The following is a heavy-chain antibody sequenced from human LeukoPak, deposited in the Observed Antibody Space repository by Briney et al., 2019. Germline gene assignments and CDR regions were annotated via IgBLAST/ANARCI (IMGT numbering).Heavy chain of an antibody. CDR2: FDPEDGET. J-gene: IGHJ5*02. Sequence: GASVKVSCKVSGYTLTELSMHWVRQAPGKGLEWMGGFDPEDGETIYAQKFQGRVTMTEDTSTDTAYMELSSLRSEDTAVYYCATLDHDYADYTNWFDPWGQGTLVTVSS. CDR3: ATLDHDYADYTNWFDP. CDR1: GYTLTELS. D-gene: IGHD4-17*01. V-gene: IGHV1-24*01.